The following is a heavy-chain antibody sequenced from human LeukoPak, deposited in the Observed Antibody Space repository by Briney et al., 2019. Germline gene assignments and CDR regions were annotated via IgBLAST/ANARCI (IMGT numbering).Heavy chain of an antibody. J-gene: IGHJ4*02. V-gene: IGHV3-30*02. CDR3: AKEKGITSSAVYY. CDR1: GFTFSSYG. Sequence: GGSLRFSCAASGFTFSSYGMHWVRQAPGKGLEWVAFIRYDGSNKYYADSVKGRFTISRDNSKNTLYLQMNSLRAEDTAVYYCAKEKGITSSAVYYWGQGTLVTVSS. CDR2: IRYDGSNK. D-gene: IGHD3-10*01.